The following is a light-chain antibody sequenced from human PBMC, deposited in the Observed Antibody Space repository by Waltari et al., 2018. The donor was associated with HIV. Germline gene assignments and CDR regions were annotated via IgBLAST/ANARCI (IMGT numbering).Light chain of an antibody. CDR3: HSYDSRLSGSV. Sequence: QSVLTQPPSVSGAPGQRVTISCTGSDSNIGAIYDLHWYQHHPGTVPKLLISRDRHRPSGVPDRFSGSKSGSSASLAISGLQAEDEAYYYCHSYDSRLSGSVFGGGTKLTVL. CDR2: RDR. CDR1: DSNIGAIYD. V-gene: IGLV1-40*01. J-gene: IGLJ3*02.